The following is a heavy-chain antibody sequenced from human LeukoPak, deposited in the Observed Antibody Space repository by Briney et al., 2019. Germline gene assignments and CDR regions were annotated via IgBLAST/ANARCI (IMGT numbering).Heavy chain of an antibody. J-gene: IGHJ4*02. Sequence: PGGSLRLSCAASGFTFSSYAMHWVRQAPGKGLEWVAVISYDGSNKYYADSVKGRFTISRDNSKNTLYLQMNSLRAEDTAVYFCAKRGVVIRGLLVIGLHTEAYYFDSWGQGILVTVSS. CDR2: ISYDGSNK. CDR3: AKRGVVIRGLLVIGLHTEAYYFDS. V-gene: IGHV3-30*04. D-gene: IGHD3-10*01. CDR1: GFTFSSYA.